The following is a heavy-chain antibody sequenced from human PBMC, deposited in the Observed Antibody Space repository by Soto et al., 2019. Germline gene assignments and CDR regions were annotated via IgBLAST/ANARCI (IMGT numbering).Heavy chain of an antibody. CDR3: AKGSIEYSASVDN. Sequence: EVHLLESGGGLVQPGGSLRLSCAASGFSFISYAMVWVRQAPGKGLEWDSVISARGGSSYFADSVKGRFTISRDNSQNVLSLEMNSLRAEDTGIYFCAKGSIEYSASVDNWGQGTRVLVSS. V-gene: IGHV3-23*01. CDR1: GFSFISYA. CDR2: ISARGGSS. J-gene: IGHJ4*02. D-gene: IGHD5-12*01.